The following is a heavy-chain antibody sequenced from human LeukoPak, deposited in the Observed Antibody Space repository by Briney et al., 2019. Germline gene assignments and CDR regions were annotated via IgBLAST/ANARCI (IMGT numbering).Heavy chain of an antibody. CDR3: ARARSQYYYDSSGYDAFDI. CDR1: GGTFSSYA. D-gene: IGHD3-22*01. CDR2: IIPIFGTA. J-gene: IGHJ3*02. Sequence: SVKVSCKASGGTFSSYAISWVRQAPGQGPEWMGGIIPIFGTANYAQKFQGRVTITTDESTSTAYMELSSLRSEDTAVYYCARARSQYYYDSSGYDAFDIWGQGTMVTVSS. V-gene: IGHV1-69*05.